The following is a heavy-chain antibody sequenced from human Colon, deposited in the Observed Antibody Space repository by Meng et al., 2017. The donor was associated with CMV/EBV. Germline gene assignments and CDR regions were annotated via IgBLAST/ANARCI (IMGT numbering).Heavy chain of an antibody. CDR3: ARGQGIMYD. CDR2: IKQDGSEQ. CDR1: GFTFSDYW. Sequence: GESLKISCVASGFTFSDYWMSWVRQAPGKGLEWVANIKQDGSEQNYVDSVKGRFTMSRDNARKSLYLQMNSLRAEDMAVYYCARGQGIMYDWGQGTLVTVSS. D-gene: IGHD3-16*01. V-gene: IGHV3-7*01. J-gene: IGHJ4*02.